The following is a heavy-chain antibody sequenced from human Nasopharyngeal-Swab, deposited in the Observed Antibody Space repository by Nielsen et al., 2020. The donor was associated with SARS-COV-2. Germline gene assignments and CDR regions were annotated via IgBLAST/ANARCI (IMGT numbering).Heavy chain of an antibody. J-gene: IGHJ4*02. CDR2: ISSGGSTI. Sequence: GESLKISCAASGFTFSSHSMNWVRQAPGKGLEWLSYISSGGSTIYYADSVKGRFTISRDNAKNSMFLQMNGLRVEDTAIYYCARGPYYWGQGALVTVSS. V-gene: IGHV3-48*04. D-gene: IGHD3-16*01. CDR3: ARGPYY. CDR1: GFTFSSHS.